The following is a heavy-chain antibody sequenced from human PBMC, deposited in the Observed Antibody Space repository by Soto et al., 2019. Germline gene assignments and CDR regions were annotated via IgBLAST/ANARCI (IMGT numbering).Heavy chain of an antibody. CDR3: ERLVGNGWLDS. Sequence: SQTLSLTCAISGDSVSTNSATWDWIRQSPSRGLEWLGRTYYRSKWYNDYAVSVKGRITINPDTSNNQFSLQLNSVTPDDTAVYFCERLVGNGWLDSGARGPLVPVSS. CDR2: TYYRSKWYN. CDR1: GDSVSTNSAT. D-gene: IGHD2-2*01. J-gene: IGHJ5*01. V-gene: IGHV6-1*01.